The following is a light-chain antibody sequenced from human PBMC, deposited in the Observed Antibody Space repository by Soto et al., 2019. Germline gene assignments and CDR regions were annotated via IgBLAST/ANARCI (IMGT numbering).Light chain of an antibody. CDR1: SSDVGVYNY. CDR2: DVS. CDR3: CSYAGSYTFV. J-gene: IGLJ1*01. Sequence: LTQPRSVSGSPGQSATISCTGTSSDVGVYNYVSWYQQYPGKAPKIMIYDVSKRPSGVPDRFPGSKSDNTASLTISGLQAEDEADYYCCSYAGSYTFVFGIGTKVTVL. V-gene: IGLV2-11*01.